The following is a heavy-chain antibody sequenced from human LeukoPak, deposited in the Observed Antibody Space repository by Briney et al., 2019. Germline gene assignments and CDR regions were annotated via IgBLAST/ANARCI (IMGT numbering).Heavy chain of an antibody. CDR2: IGTAGDT. D-gene: IGHD1-26*01. CDR3: ARDTVGVTDY. V-gene: IGHV3-13*01. J-gene: IGHJ4*02. CDR1: GFTFSSYD. Sequence: GGSLRLSCAASGFTFSSYDMHWVRQATGKGLEWVSAIGTAGDTYYPGSVKGRFTISRDNAKNSLYLQMNSLRAEDTALYYCARDTVGVTDYWGQGTLVTVSS.